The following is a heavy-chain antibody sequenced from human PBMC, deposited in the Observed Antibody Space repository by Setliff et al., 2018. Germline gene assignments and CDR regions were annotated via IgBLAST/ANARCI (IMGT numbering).Heavy chain of an antibody. D-gene: IGHD5-12*01. Sequence: SETLSLTCTVSGGSFTPYYWSWIRQPPGKGLEWIGYVYYSGTAYYNPSLKSRVTVIVDTSKNQFSLRLSSVTAADTAVYYCAKGGTFRYFDYWGQGTPVTVSS. CDR3: AKGGTFRYFDY. CDR2: VYYSGTA. J-gene: IGHJ4*02. CDR1: GGSFTPYY. V-gene: IGHV4-59*01.